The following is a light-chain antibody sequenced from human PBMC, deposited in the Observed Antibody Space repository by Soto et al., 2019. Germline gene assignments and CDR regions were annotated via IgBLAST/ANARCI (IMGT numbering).Light chain of an antibody. CDR2: EVN. CDR1: SSDVGGYNY. V-gene: IGLV2-14*01. Sequence: QSALTQPASVSGSPGQSITISCTGTSSDVGGYNYVSWYQQHPGKAPKLMIYEVNNRPSGVSNRFSGSKSGNTASLTISGLQAEDEADHYCSSYTSSSTWVFGGGTKVTVL. J-gene: IGLJ3*02. CDR3: SSYTSSSTWV.